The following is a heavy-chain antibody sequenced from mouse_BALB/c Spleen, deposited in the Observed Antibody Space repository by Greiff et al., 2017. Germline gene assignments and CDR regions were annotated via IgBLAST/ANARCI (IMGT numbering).Heavy chain of an antibody. J-gene: IGHJ3*01. CDR3: AGGNYPFAY. CDR1: GFTFSSFG. Sequence: EVQRVESGGGLVQPGGSRKLSCAASGFTFSSFGMHWVRQAPEKGLEWVAYISSGSSTIYYADTVKGRFTISRDNPKNTLFLQMTSLRSEDTAMYYCAGGNYPFAYWGQGTLVTVSA. CDR2: ISSGSSTI. V-gene: IGHV5-17*02. D-gene: IGHD2-1*01.